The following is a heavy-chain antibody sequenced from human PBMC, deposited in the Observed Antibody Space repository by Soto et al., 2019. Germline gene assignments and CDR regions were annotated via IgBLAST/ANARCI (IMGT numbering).Heavy chain of an antibody. V-gene: IGHV1-18*01. J-gene: IGHJ4*01. CDR1: GYTFTSYG. CDR2: ISAYNGNT. Sequence: AAVKCSFKASGYTFTSYGISWVRQAPGQGLDCMGWISAYNGNTNYAQKLQGRVTMTTETSTSTAYMEMRSLRSDDTAVYDCARAEILASKVDYWG. CDR3: ARAEILASKVDY. D-gene: IGHD2-15*01.